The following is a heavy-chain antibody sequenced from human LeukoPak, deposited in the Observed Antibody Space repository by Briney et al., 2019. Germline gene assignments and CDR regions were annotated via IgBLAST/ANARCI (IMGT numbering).Heavy chain of an antibody. CDR1: GGTFSSYA. CDR2: IIPILGIA. Sequence: GSSVKVSCKASGGTFSSYAISWVRQAPGQGLEWMGRIIPILGIANYAQKFQGRVTITADKSTSTAYMELSSLRSDDTAVYYCARLVEMATSDWFDPWGQGTLVTVSS. V-gene: IGHV1-69*04. D-gene: IGHD5-24*01. J-gene: IGHJ5*02. CDR3: ARLVEMATSDWFDP.